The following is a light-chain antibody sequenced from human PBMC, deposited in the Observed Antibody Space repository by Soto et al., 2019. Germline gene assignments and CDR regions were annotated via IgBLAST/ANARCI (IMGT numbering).Light chain of an antibody. J-gene: IGLJ1*01. CDR2: EVS. CDR1: SSDVGGYNY. V-gene: IGLV2-8*01. CDR3: SSYAGSNNWN. Sequence: QSVLTQPPSASGSPGQSVTISCTGTSSDVGGYNYVSWYQQHPGKAPKLMIYEVSKRPSGVPDRFSGSKSGNTASLTVSGLQAEDEADYYCSSYAGSNNWNFGTGTKHTVL.